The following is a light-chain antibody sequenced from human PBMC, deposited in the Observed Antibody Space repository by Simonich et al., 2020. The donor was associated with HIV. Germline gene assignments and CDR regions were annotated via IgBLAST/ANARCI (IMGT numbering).Light chain of an antibody. CDR3: GTWDSSLSAL. CDR1: SSNIGNTY. J-gene: IGLJ2*01. CDR2: DNN. V-gene: IGLV1-51*01. Sequence: QSVLTQPPSASGTPGQRVTISCSGSSSNIGNTYVSWYQQFPGTAPKLLIYDNNKRPSGIPDRFSGSKSGTSATLGITGLQTEDEADYYCGTWDSSLSALFGGGTKLTVL.